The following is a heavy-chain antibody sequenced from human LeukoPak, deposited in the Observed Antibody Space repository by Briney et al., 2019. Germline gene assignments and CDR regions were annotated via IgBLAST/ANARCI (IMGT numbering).Heavy chain of an antibody. CDR2: INPNSGGT. V-gene: IGHV1-2*02. D-gene: IGHD3-22*01. J-gene: IGHJ4*02. CDR1: GYTFTGYY. Sequence: ASVKDSCKASGYTFTGYYMHWVRQAPGQGLEWMGWINPNSGGTNYAQKFQGRVTMTRDTSISTAYMELSRLRSDDTAVYYCARGPYYDSSGYYYDYWGQGTLVTVSS. CDR3: ARGPYYDSSGYYYDY.